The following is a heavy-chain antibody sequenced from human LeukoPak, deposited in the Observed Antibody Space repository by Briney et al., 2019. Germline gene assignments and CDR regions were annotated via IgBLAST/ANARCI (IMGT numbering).Heavy chain of an antibody. V-gene: IGHV5-51*01. D-gene: IGHD2-2*01. Sequence: GESLKISCKGSGYSLTSYWIGWVRQMPGKGLEWMGIIYPGDSDTRYSPSFQGQVTISADKSISTAYLQWSSLKASDTAMYYCAITSGCCSSTSCQSHDYWGQGTLVTVSS. CDR3: AITSGCCSSTSCQSHDY. CDR1: GYSLTSYW. CDR2: IYPGDSDT. J-gene: IGHJ4*02.